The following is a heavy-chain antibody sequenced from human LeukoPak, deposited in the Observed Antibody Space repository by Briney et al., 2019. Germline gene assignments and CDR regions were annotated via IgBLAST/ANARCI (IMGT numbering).Heavy chain of an antibody. Sequence: GGSLRLSCAASGFIFSSYNMDWVRQAPGKGLEWVSFIGSSGSPIYYADSVKGRFTISRDNAENSLYLHMNSLTDEDTAVYYCARCKSSCYYEEWGQGTLVTVSS. J-gene: IGHJ4*02. D-gene: IGHD3-22*01. CDR3: ARCKSSCYYEE. CDR1: GFIFSSYN. CDR2: IGSSGSPI. V-gene: IGHV3-48*02.